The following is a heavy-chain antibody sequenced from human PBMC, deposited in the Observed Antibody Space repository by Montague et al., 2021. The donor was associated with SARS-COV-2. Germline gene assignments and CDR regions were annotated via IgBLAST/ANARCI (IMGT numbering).Heavy chain of an antibody. CDR1: GFSLRNRGVG. CDR3: ARSNDVYDHFDY. Sequence: PALVKPTHTLTLTCSLSGFSLRNRGVGVGWIRQPPGKALEWLAFIYWNDDKRYNRSLENRLTITKDSSENQVVPTVTNVDPVDSATYYCARSNDVYDHFDYWGQGTLVTVSS. J-gene: IGHJ4*02. D-gene: IGHD5/OR15-5a*01. V-gene: IGHV2-5*01. CDR2: IYWNDDK.